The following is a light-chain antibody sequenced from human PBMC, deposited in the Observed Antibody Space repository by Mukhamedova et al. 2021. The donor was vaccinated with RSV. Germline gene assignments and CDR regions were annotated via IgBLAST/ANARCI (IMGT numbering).Light chain of an antibody. V-gene: IGKV1-5*03. CDR2: EAS. J-gene: IGKJ4*01. Sequence: WYQRRVHGKAPKLLIYEASSLQSWVPSRFSGSGSGTEFTLTISSLQPDDFATYYCQQYDDYSSFGGGTKVEIK. CDR3: QQYDDYSS.